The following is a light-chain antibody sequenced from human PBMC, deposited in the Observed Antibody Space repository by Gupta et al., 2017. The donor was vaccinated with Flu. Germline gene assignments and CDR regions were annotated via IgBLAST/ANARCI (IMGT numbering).Light chain of an antibody. Sequence: DIQMTQSPSTLSASVGDRVTITCRASQSISSWLAWYQQKPGKAPKLLIYKASSLESEVPSRFSGSGSGTEFTLTISSLQPDDFATYYCQQYNSYSLTFDQGTKVEIK. CDR3: QQYNSYSLT. V-gene: IGKV1-5*03. CDR1: QSISSW. J-gene: IGKJ1*01. CDR2: KAS.